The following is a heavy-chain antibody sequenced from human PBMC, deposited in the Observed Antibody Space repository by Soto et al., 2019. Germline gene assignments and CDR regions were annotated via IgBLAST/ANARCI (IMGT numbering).Heavy chain of an antibody. J-gene: IGHJ4*02. V-gene: IGHV4-34*01. CDR3: AKEGVTSFDY. D-gene: IGHD2-21*02. Sequence: NPSETLSLTCAVYGGSFSGYYWSWIRHPPGKGLEWIGEINHSGSTNYNPSLKSRVTISVDTSKNQFSLKLSSVTAADTAVYYCAKEGVTSFDYWGQGTLVTVSS. CDR2: INHSGST. CDR1: GGSFSGYY.